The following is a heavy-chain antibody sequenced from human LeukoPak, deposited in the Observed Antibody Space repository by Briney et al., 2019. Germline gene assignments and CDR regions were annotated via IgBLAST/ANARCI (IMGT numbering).Heavy chain of an antibody. CDR3: ARVGRITIFGVANTVDY. CDR2: INSDGSST. V-gene: IGHV3-74*01. D-gene: IGHD3-3*01. CDR1: GFTFSSYC. Sequence: GGSLRLSCAASGFTFSSYCMHWVRQAPGKGLVWVARINSDGSSTSYADSVKGRFTISRDNAKNTLYLQMNSLRAEDTAVYYCARVGRITIFGVANTVDYWGQGTLVTVSS. J-gene: IGHJ4*02.